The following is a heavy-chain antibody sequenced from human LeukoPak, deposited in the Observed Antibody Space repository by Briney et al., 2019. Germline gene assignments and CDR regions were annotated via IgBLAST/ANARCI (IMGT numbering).Heavy chain of an antibody. V-gene: IGHV3-66*01. CDR2: IYSGGNK. J-gene: IGHJ4*02. CDR3: ARGRPDDSSHFYPIFDY. Sequence: QTGGSLRLSCAASGFTVTNNYMSWVRQAPGKGLEWVSIIYSGGNKYYADSVKGRFTISRDNSKNTLYLQMNSLRAEDTAVHFCARGRPDDSSHFYPIFDYWGQGVLVTVSS. CDR1: GFTVTNNY. D-gene: IGHD3-22*01.